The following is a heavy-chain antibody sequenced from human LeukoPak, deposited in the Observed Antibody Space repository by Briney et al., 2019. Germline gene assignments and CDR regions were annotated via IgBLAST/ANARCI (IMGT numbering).Heavy chain of an antibody. CDR2: IKQDGSEK. CDR1: GFTFSSYW. CDR3: ARDAGEIILRYFDWLYDYFDY. D-gene: IGHD3-9*01. J-gene: IGHJ4*02. V-gene: IGHV3-7*01. Sequence: GGSLRLSCAASGFTFSSYWMSWVRQAPGKGLEWVANIKQDGSEKYYVDSVKGRFTISRDNAKNLLYLQMNSLRAEDTAVYYCARDAGEIILRYFDWLYDYFDYWGQGTLVTVSS.